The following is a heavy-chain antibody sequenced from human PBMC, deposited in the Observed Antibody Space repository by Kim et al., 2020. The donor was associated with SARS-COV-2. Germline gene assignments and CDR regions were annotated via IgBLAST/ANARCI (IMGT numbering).Heavy chain of an antibody. Sequence: SLKSRVTISVDTSKNQFSLKRSSVTAADTAVYYCARSLHRYYYYYGMDVWGQGTTVTVSS. J-gene: IGHJ6*02. V-gene: IGHV4-39*01. CDR3: ARSLHRYYYYYGMDV. D-gene: IGHD3-16*01.